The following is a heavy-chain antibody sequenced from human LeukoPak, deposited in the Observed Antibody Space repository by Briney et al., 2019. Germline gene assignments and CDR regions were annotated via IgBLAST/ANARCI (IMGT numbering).Heavy chain of an antibody. Sequence: PSETLSLTCTVSGASMSSHYWTWVRQDPGTGLEWIGNIYHTGSTSYNPALESRVTISLDTSNNQSSLKLTSVTAADTAVYYCAKEGGPARPGLDSWGQGTLVTVSS. CDR1: GASMSSHY. D-gene: IGHD6-6*01. CDR3: AKEGGPARPGLDS. V-gene: IGHV4-59*11. CDR2: IYHTGST. J-gene: IGHJ4*02.